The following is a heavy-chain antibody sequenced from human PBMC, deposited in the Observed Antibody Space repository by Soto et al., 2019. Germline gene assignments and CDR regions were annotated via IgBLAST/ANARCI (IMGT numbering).Heavy chain of an antibody. V-gene: IGHV4-59*01. CDR1: GVSISSYF. Sequence: PSETLSLTCSVSGVSISSYFWSWIRQPPGRGLEWIGYTYHRGSTNYSPSLKSRVAISLDTSENQFSLKVSSVTAADTAVYYCEGIGGYHGPLDYWGQGTPVTVSS. D-gene: IGHD3-16*02. CDR2: TYHRGST. CDR3: EGIGGYHGPLDY. J-gene: IGHJ4*02.